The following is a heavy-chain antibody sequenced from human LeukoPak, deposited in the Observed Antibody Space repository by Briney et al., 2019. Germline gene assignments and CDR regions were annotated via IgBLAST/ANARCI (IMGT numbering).Heavy chain of an antibody. Sequence: GGSLRLSCAASGFTFSSYSMNWVRQALGKGLEWVSSISSSSSYIYYADSVKGRFTISRDNAKNSLYLQMNSLRAEDTAVYYCATILLSAAGGMDVWGQGTTVTVSS. J-gene: IGHJ6*02. D-gene: IGHD6-13*01. CDR1: GFTFSSYS. CDR3: ATILLSAAGGMDV. V-gene: IGHV3-21*01. CDR2: ISSSSSYI.